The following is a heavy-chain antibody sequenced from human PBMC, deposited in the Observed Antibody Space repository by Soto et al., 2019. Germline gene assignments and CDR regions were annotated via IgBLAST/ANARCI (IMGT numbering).Heavy chain of an antibody. Sequence: GGSLRLSCAASGFTFSNAWMNWVRQAPGKGLEWVGRIKSKTDGGTTDYAAPVKGRFTISRDDSKNTLYPQMNSLKTEDPAVYYCTTDVSAPYSSSWYIPYYYYGMDVWRQGTTATVS. CDR3: TTDVSAPYSSSWYIPYYYYGMDV. D-gene: IGHD6-13*01. V-gene: IGHV3-15*07. CDR1: GFTFSNAW. J-gene: IGHJ6*02. CDR2: IKSKTDGGTT.